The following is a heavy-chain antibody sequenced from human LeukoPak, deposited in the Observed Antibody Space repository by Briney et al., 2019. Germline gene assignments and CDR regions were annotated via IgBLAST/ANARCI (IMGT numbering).Heavy chain of an antibody. J-gene: IGHJ4*02. CDR2: ISGGGGST. CDR1: GFTFGSYA. Sequence: GGSLRLSCAASGFTFGSYAMSWVRQAPGKGLEWASGISGGGGSTYFADSVRGRFTISRDNSKNTLYLQMNSLRAEDTAVYYCAKSRGLSYGPRGVFDSWGQGALVTVSS. V-gene: IGHV3-23*01. CDR3: AKSRGLSYGPRGVFDS. D-gene: IGHD5-18*01.